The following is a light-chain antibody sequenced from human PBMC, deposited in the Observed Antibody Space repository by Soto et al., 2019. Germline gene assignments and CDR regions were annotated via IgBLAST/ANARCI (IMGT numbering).Light chain of an antibody. V-gene: IGKV1-27*01. Sequence: DIQMTQSPSSLSASVGDRVTITCRASQGISNYLAWYQQKPGTVPKLLIYAASTLQSGVPARFSGGGSETDVTITISSLQPEDVATYYCQKYNCAPWTFGQGTKVEIK. CDR2: AAS. CDR1: QGISNY. J-gene: IGKJ1*01. CDR3: QKYNCAPWT.